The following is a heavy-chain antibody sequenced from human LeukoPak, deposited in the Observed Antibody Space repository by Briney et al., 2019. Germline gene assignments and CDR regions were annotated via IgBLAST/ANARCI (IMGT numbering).Heavy chain of an antibody. CDR2: IYHSGST. CDR1: GYSISSGYD. CDR3: ASAVVPAAAFDI. J-gene: IGHJ3*02. D-gene: IGHD2-2*01. Sequence: SETLSLTCAASGYSISSGYDWGWIRQPPGKGLEWIGSIYHSGSTYYNPSLKSRVTISVDTSKNQFSLKLSSVTAADTAVYYCASAVVPAAAFDIWGQGTMVTVSS. V-gene: IGHV4-38-2*01.